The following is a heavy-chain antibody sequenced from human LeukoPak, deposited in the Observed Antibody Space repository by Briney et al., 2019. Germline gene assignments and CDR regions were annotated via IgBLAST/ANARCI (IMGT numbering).Heavy chain of an antibody. CDR1: GYTFTSYG. V-gene: IGHV1-18*01. CDR2: ISAYNGNT. Sequence: GATVKVSCKASGYTFTSYGISWVRQAPGQGLEWMGWISAYNGNTNYAQKLQGRVTMTTDTSTSTAYMELRSLRSDDTAVYYCARRYCSGGSCYYDGAYFDYWGQGTLVTVSS. D-gene: IGHD2-15*01. CDR3: ARRYCSGGSCYYDGAYFDY. J-gene: IGHJ4*02.